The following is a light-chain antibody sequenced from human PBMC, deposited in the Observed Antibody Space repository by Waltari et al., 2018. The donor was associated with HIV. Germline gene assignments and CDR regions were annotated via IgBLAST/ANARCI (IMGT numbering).Light chain of an antibody. CDR1: QSVLYSSNNENY. J-gene: IGKJ1*01. V-gene: IGKV4-1*01. CDR3: QQYYSTPT. Sequence: DIVMTQSPDSLAVSLGDRATITCRSSQSVLYSSNNENYLAWYQQKPGQPPKLLIYWASTREAGVPDRFRGSGSGTDFTLTISNLQAEDVAVYYCQQYYSTPTFGPGTKVEIK. CDR2: WAS.